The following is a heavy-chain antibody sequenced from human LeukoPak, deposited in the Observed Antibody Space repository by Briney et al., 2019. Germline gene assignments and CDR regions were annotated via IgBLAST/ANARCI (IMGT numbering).Heavy chain of an antibody. CDR1: GGSINNYY. V-gene: IGHV4-59*08. J-gene: IGHJ3*02. D-gene: IGHD1-14*01. CDR2: IHYSGGDT. Sequence: SETLSLTCTVSGGSINNYYWSWIRQPPGKGLEWTGYIHYSGGDTNYNPSLKSRLTISVDTSKNQISLMLTSVTAADTAFYYCARQPAGTAAFDIWAKGTMVTVSS. CDR3: ARQPAGTAAFDI.